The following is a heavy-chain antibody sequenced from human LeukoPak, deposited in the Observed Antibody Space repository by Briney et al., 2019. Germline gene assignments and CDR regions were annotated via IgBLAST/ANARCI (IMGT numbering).Heavy chain of an antibody. CDR2: INPSGGST. J-gene: IGHJ4*02. CDR1: GYTFTSYG. Sequence: ASVKVSCKASGYTFTSYGISWVRQAPGQGLEWMGIINPSGGSTSYAQKFQGRVTMTRDTSTSTVYMELSSLRSEDTAVYYCARDGWQGIAVAALDYWGQGTLVTVSS. V-gene: IGHV1-46*03. CDR3: ARDGWQGIAVAALDY. D-gene: IGHD6-19*01.